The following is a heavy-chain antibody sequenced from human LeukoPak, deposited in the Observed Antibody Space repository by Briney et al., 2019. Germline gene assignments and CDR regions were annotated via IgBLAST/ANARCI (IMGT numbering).Heavy chain of an antibody. J-gene: IGHJ4*02. D-gene: IGHD5-12*01. CDR3: AKGREYSGYDTPKFDY. CDR2: IYSGGNT. Sequence: PGGSLRLSCTVSGFTVSSNSWSWVRQAPGKGLEWVSFIYSGGNTHYSDSVKGRFTISRDNSKNTLYLQMNSLRAEDTAVYYCAKGREYSGYDTPKFDYWGQGTLVTVSS. V-gene: IGHV3-53*01. CDR1: GFTVSSNS.